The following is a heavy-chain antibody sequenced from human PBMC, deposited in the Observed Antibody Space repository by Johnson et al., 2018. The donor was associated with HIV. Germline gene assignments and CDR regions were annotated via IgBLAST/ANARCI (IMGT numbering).Heavy chain of an antibody. CDR3: ARVTSPRFVVVVVAATPMGDAFDI. CDR2: ISYDGSSK. Sequence: QVQLVESGGGVVQPGRSLRLSCAASGFTFSSYAMHWVRRAPGKGLEWVAIISYDGSSKYYADSVKGRFTISRDNSKNTLYLQMNSLRAEDTAVYYCARVTSPRFVVVVVAATPMGDAFDIWGQGTMVTVSS. CDR1: GFTFSSYA. D-gene: IGHD2-15*01. V-gene: IGHV3-30-3*01. J-gene: IGHJ3*02.